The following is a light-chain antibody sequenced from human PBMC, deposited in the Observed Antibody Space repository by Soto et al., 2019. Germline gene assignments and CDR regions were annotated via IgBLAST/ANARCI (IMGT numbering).Light chain of an antibody. Sequence: QTVVTQPPSASGTPGQRVTISCSGSSSNVGSYTVYWYQQLPGTAPKVLIYNGNRRPSGVPARFSGSKSGTSASLAISGLQSEDEADYYCAAWDDSLNGVVFGGGTKVTVL. CDR1: SSNVGSYT. V-gene: IGLV1-44*01. J-gene: IGLJ2*01. CDR3: AAWDDSLNGVV. CDR2: NGN.